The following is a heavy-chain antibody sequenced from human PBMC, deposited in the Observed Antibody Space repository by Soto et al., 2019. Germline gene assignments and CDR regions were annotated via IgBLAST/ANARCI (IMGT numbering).Heavy chain of an antibody. CDR1: GFTFSSYA. V-gene: IGHV3-23*01. CDR3: AKFLNVLLFWGCLEVRDVFDF. D-gene: IGHD3-16*01. J-gene: IGHJ3*01. Sequence: GGSLRLSCAASGFTFSSYAMSWVRQAPGKGLEWVSAISGSGRSTYYADSVKGRFTISRDNSKNTLYLQMNSLRAEDTAVYYCAKFLNVLLFWGCLEVRDVFDFRAQGKSDTVSS. CDR2: ISGSGRST.